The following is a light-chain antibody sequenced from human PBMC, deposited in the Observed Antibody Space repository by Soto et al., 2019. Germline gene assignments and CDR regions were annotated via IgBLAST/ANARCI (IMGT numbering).Light chain of an antibody. V-gene: IGLV2-14*01. Sequence: QSALTQPASVSGSPGQSITISCTGTSSDVGAYDYVSWYQQHPGKAPKVMIYEVFNRPSGVSIRFSGSKSGSTASLTISGLQTEDEAHYHCTSYTTTNTLVFGTGTKVTVL. CDR1: SSDVGAYDY. CDR2: EVF. J-gene: IGLJ1*01. CDR3: TSYTTTNTLV.